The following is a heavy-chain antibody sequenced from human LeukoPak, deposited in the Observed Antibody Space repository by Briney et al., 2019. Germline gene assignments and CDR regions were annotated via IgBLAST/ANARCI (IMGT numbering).Heavy chain of an antibody. CDR3: ARAIQYNWNRSDNWFDP. J-gene: IGHJ5*02. CDR1: GYTFTGYY. CDR2: ISAYNGNT. V-gene: IGHV1-18*04. Sequence: ASVKVSCKASGYTFTGYYMHWVRQAPGQGLEWMGWISAYNGNTNYAQKLQGRVTMTTDTSTSTAYMELRSLRSDDTAVYYCARAIQYNWNRSDNWFDPWGQGTLVTVSS. D-gene: IGHD1/OR15-1a*01.